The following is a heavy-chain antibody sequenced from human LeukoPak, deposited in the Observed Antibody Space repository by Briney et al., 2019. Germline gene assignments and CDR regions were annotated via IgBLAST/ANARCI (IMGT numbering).Heavy chain of an antibody. CDR1: GGSISSSSYY. D-gene: IGHD5-18*01. V-gene: IGHV4-39*01. Sequence: SETLSLTCTVSGGSISSSSYYWGWIRQPPGKGLEWIGSIYYSGSTYYNPSLKSRVTISVDTSKNQFSLKLSSVTAADTAVYYCARGRRYSYGMYGMDVWGQGTTVTVSS. CDR3: ARGRRYSYGMYGMDV. J-gene: IGHJ6*02. CDR2: IYYSGST.